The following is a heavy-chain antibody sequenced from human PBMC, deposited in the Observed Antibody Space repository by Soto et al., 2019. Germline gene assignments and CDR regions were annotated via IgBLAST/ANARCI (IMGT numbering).Heavy chain of an antibody. D-gene: IGHD3-3*01. J-gene: IGHJ3*02. V-gene: IGHV1-2*02. Sequence: QLHLVQSGAVVKKPGASVTVSCSASGYPVTAYYMHWVRQAPGRGLEWMGGINPATGAAKYTQTFPGRVTMTRDPSTSTVFMELSGLTSEDTAVFSCARGGGVGVAGSAAFEMWGQGTVVTVSS. CDR2: INPATGAA. CDR3: ARGGGVGVAGSAAFEM. CDR1: GYPVTAYY.